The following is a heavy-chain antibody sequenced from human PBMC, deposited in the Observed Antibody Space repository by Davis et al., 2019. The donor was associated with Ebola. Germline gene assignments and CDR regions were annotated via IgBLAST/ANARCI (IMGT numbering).Heavy chain of an antibody. Sequence: MPSETLSLTCTVSGYSISNGYFWGWIRQTPGKGLDWIASVYHSGSTYYNPSLKSRVTISVDTSKNQFSLKVSSVTAADTAVYYCARASGTYNVGVIDVDHWGQGTLVTVSS. CDR2: VYHSGST. J-gene: IGHJ4*02. D-gene: IGHD1-26*01. V-gene: IGHV4-38-2*02. CDR1: GYSISNGYF. CDR3: ARASGTYNVGVIDVDH.